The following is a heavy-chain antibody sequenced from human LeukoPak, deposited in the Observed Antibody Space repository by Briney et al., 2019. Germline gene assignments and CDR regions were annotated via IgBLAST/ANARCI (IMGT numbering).Heavy chain of an antibody. J-gene: IGHJ4*02. D-gene: IGHD3-22*01. V-gene: IGHV1-18*01. Sequence: ASVKVSCKASGYTFTSYGISWVRQAPGQGVEWMGWISAYNGNTNYAQKLQGRVTMTTDTSTSTAYMELRSLRSDDTAVYYCASGDYYDSSGYYPFDYWGQGTLVTVSS. CDR2: ISAYNGNT. CDR3: ASGDYYDSSGYYPFDY. CDR1: GYTFTSYG.